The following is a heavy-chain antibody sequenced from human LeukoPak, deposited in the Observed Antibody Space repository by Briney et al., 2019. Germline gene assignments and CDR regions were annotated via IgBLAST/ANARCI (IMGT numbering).Heavy chain of an antibody. D-gene: IGHD5-12*01. J-gene: IGHJ4*02. Sequence: ASVPVSCKVSGYTLTELSMHWVREAPGKGLEWMGGSDPEDGETIYAQKFQGRVTMTEDTSTDTAYMELSSLRSEDTAVYYCATSYSGYDSGGYWGQGTLVTVSS. V-gene: IGHV1-24*01. CDR3: ATSYSGYDSGGY. CDR1: GYTLTELS. CDR2: SDPEDGET.